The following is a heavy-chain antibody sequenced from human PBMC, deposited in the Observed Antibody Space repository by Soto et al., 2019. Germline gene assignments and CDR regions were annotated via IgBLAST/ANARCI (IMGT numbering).Heavy chain of an antibody. Sequence: GGSLRLSCAASGFTFSSYAMSWVRQAPGKGLEWVSAISGSGGSTYYADSVKGRFTISRDNSKNTLYLQMNSLRAEDTAVYYCAKDPLPIIAAAGPLGYFQHWGQGTLVTVSS. CDR2: ISGSGGST. V-gene: IGHV3-23*01. D-gene: IGHD6-13*01. CDR3: AKDPLPIIAAAGPLGYFQH. CDR1: GFTFSSYA. J-gene: IGHJ1*01.